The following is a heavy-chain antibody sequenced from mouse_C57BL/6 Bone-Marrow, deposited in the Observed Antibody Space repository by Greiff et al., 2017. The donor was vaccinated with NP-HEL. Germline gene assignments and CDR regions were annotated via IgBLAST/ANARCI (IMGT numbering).Heavy chain of an antibody. Sequence: VQLQQPGAELVKPGASVKLSCKASGYTFTSYWMHWVKQRPGQGLEWIGMIHPNSGSTNYNEKFKSKATLTVDKSSSTAYMQLSSLTSEDSAVYYCAPLVITTVVMDYWGQGTSVTVSS. D-gene: IGHD1-1*01. CDR3: APLVITTVVMDY. J-gene: IGHJ4*01. CDR2: IHPNSGST. V-gene: IGHV1-64*01. CDR1: GYTFTSYW.